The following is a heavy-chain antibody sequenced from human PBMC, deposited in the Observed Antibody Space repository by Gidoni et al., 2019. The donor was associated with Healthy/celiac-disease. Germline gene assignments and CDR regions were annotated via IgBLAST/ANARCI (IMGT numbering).Heavy chain of an antibody. Sequence: EVQLVESGGGLVQPGGSLRLSCAASGFTVSSNYMSWVRQAPGTGLEWVSVIYSGGSTYYADSVKGRFTISRHNSKNTLYLQMNSLRAEDTAVYYCAREDPFYCSSTSCGGYGMDVLGPRDHGHRLL. CDR3: AREDPFYCSSTSCGGYGMDV. J-gene: IGHJ6*02. V-gene: IGHV3-53*04. CDR2: IYSGGST. CDR1: GFTVSSNY. D-gene: IGHD2-2*01.